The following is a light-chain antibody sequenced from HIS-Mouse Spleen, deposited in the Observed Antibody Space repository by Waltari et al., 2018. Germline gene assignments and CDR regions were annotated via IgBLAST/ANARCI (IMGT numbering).Light chain of an antibody. CDR3: CSYAGSSTWV. CDR2: EGS. Sequence: QSALTQPASVSGSPGQSITIPCTGTSSDVGTYNIVSCYQQHPGKAPNLMIYEGSKRPSGVSNRFSGSKSGNTASLTISGLQAEDEADYYCCSYAGSSTWVFGGGTKLTVL. V-gene: IGLV2-23*01. J-gene: IGLJ3*02. CDR1: SSDVGTYNI.